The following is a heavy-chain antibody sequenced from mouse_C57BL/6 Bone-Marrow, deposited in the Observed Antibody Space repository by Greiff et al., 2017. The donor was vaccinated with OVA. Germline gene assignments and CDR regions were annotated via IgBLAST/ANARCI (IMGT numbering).Heavy chain of an antibody. V-gene: IGHV5-2*01. CDR2: INSDGGST. CDR3: ASPAIVTTRDYAMDY. J-gene: IGHJ4*01. Sequence: EVHLVESGGGLVQPGESLKLSCESNEYEFPSHDMSWVRKTPEKRLELVAAINSDGGSTYYPDTMERRFIISRDNTKKTLYLQMSSLRSEDTALYYCASPAIVTTRDYAMDYWGQGTAVTVSS. CDR1: EYEFPSHD. D-gene: IGHD2-5*01.